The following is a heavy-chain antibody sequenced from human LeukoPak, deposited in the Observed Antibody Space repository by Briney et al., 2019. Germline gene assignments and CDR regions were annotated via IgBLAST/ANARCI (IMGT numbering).Heavy chain of an antibody. D-gene: IGHD4-17*01. Sequence: GGSLRLSCAASGFTVSSNYMSWVRQAPGKGLEWVSVIYSGGSTYYADSVKGRFTISRDNSKNTLYLQMNSLRAEDTAVYYCARVASGAYGFDYWGQGTLVTVSS. CDR1: GFTVSSNY. CDR2: IYSGGST. J-gene: IGHJ4*02. V-gene: IGHV3-66*01. CDR3: ARVASGAYGFDY.